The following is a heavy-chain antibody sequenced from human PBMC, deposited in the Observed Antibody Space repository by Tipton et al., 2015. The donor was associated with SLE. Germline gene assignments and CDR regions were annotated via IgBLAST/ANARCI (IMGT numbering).Heavy chain of an antibody. V-gene: IGHV3-30*02. CDR3: ANDCSSTSCHDAFDI. CDR2: IRYDGSNK. D-gene: IGHD2-2*01. CDR1: GGSFSGYY. Sequence: LSLTCAVYGGSFSGYYWSWIRQPPGKGLEWVAFIRYDGSNKYYADSVKGRFTISRDNSKNTLYLQMNSLRAEDTAVYYCANDCSSTSCHDAFDIWGQGTMVTVSS. J-gene: IGHJ3*02.